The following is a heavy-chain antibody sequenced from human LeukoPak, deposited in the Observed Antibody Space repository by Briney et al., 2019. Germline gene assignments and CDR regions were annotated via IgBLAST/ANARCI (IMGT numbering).Heavy chain of an antibody. V-gene: IGHV6-1*01. Sequence: SQTLPLTCAISGDSVSSNSAAWNWIRQSPSRGLEWLGRTYYRSKWYNDYAVSVKSRITINPDTSKNQFSLQLNSVTPEDTAVYYCARDRSLGGLRYYYGMDVWGQGTTVTVSS. CDR2: TYYRSKWYN. D-gene: IGHD5-12*01. CDR1: GDSVSSNSAA. J-gene: IGHJ6*02. CDR3: ARDRSLGGLRYYYGMDV.